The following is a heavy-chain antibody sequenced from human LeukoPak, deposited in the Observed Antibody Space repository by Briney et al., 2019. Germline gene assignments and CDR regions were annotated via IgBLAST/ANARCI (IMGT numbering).Heavy chain of an antibody. CDR3: ASSPSTNYYDSSGYSFDY. CDR1: GGSVSSGSFY. D-gene: IGHD3-22*01. CDR2: IYYSGST. Sequence: SETLSLTCTVSGGSVSSGSFYWSWVRQPPGKGLEWIGYIYYSGSTNYNPSLKSRVTISVDTSKNQFSLKLSSVTAADTAVYYCASSPSTNYYDSSGYSFDYWGQGTLVTVSS. V-gene: IGHV4-61*01. J-gene: IGHJ4*02.